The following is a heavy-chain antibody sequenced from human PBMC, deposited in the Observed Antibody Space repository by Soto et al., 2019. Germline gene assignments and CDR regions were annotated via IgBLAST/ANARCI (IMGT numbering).Heavy chain of an antibody. V-gene: IGHV3-7*04. Sequence: EVQLVESGGGLVQPGGSLRLSCAASGLTFSSQFMSWIRQAPGRGLEWVAKINPDGSNEQYVDPVKGRFTVSRDNTKNSLFLQMNGLRVEDTAVYYCARETWWRLDYWGQGNLVTVSS. CDR1: GLTFSSQF. CDR3: ARETWWRLDY. D-gene: IGHD2-15*01. CDR2: INPDGSNE. J-gene: IGHJ4*02.